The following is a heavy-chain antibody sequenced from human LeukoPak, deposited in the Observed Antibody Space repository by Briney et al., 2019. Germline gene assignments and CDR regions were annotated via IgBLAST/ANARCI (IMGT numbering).Heavy chain of an antibody. CDR2: INHSGST. CDR3: VTYYFDSSGPKKNY. J-gene: IGHJ4*02. Sequence: SETLSLTCAVYGGSFSGYYWSRIRQPPGRGLEWIGEINHSGSTNYNPSLKSRVTISVDTSKNQFSLKLSSVTAADTAVYYCVTYYFDSSGPKKNYWGQGTLVTVSS. CDR1: GGSFSGYY. D-gene: IGHD3-22*01. V-gene: IGHV4-34*01.